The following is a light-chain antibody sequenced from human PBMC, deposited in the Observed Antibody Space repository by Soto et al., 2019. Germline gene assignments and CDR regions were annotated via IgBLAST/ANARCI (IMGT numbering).Light chain of an antibody. CDR1: QSLLNSNGYHY. CDR3: MQALQSPLA. Sequence: EIVLTQSPLSLLVTPGEPASISCRSSQSLLNSNGYHYLDWYLQKQGQSPQLLMYLASNRASGVPDRFSGSGSGTDFTLKISRVEAEDVGVYYCMQALQSPLAFGGGTRVEI. V-gene: IGKV2-28*01. CDR2: LAS. J-gene: IGKJ4*01.